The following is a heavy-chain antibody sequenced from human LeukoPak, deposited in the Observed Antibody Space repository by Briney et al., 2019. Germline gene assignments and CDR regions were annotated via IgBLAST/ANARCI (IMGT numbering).Heavy chain of an antibody. CDR3: ARSRQQLVRGEFDY. D-gene: IGHD6-13*01. CDR2: ISSNSNYI. CDR1: GFTFSRYS. Sequence: GGAPRPSCAASGFTFSRYSMKWVRQAPGEGLEWGSSISSNSNYIYYADSVKGRFTISRDNAKNSLYLQMNSLRAEDTAVYYCARSRQQLVRGEFDYWGQGTLVTVSS. V-gene: IGHV3-21*01. J-gene: IGHJ4*02.